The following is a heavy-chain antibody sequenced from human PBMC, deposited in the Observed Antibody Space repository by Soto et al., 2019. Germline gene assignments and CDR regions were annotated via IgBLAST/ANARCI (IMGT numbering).Heavy chain of an antibody. CDR1: GGSFSGYY. D-gene: IGHD3-3*01. V-gene: IGHV4-34*01. CDR3: ARAQYITIFGVVIIGRSSFDY. Sequence: QVQLQQWGAGLLKPSETLSLTCAVYGGSFSGYYWSWIRQPPGKGLEWIGEINHSGSTNYNPSLKSRVTISVDTSKNQFSLKLSSVTAADTAVYYCARAQYITIFGVVIIGRSSFDYWGQGTLVTVSS. J-gene: IGHJ4*02. CDR2: INHSGST.